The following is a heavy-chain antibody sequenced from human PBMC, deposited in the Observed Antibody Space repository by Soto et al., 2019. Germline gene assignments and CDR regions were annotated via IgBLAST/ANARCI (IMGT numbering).Heavy chain of an antibody. CDR1: GYTFTSYA. CDR2: INAGNGNT. V-gene: IGHV1-3*05. Sequence: QVQLVQSGAEEKKPGASVKVSCKASGYTFTSYATHWVRQAPGQRLEWMGWINAGNGNTKCSQKFQDRVTITRDTSASTAYMELSSLRSEDTAVYYCARGESVVGDYWGQGTLVTVSS. J-gene: IGHJ4*02. D-gene: IGHD2-15*01. CDR3: ARGESVVGDY.